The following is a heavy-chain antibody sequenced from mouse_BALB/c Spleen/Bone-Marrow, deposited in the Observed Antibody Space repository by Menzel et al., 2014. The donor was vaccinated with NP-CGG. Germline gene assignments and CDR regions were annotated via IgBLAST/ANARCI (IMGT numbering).Heavy chain of an antibody. CDR3: TIVAY. V-gene: IGHV1-15*01. CDR1: GYTFTDYK. CDR2: IDPETGGT. Sequence: VQLQQSGAELVRPGTSVTLSCKASGYTFTDYKVHWVKQTPVHGLEWIGLIDPETGGTAYNQRFKGKAIMTADKSSSTAYMDLRSLTSEDSAVYYCTIVAYWGQGTLVTVSA. J-gene: IGHJ3*01.